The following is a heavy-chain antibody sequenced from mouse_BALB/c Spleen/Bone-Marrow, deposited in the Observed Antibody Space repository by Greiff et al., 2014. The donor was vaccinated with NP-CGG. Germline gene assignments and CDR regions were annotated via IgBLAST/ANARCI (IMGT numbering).Heavy chain of an antibody. J-gene: IGHJ3*01. CDR2: INPGSGGT. CDR3: ARVLGRPF. CDR1: GYAFTNYL. D-gene: IGHD4-1*01. Sequence: QVQLQQSGAEVVRPGTSVKVSYKASGYAFTNYLIEWIKQRPGQGLEWIGLINPGSGGTNYNEKFKGKATLTADKSSSTAYMQLSSLTSGDSAVYFCARVLGRPFWGQGTLVTVSA. V-gene: IGHV1-54*01.